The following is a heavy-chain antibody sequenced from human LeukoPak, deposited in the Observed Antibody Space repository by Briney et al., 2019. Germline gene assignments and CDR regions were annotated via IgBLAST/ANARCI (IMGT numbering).Heavy chain of an antibody. J-gene: IGHJ4*02. V-gene: IGHV1-2*02. D-gene: IGHD3-22*01. CDR2: INPNSGGT. CDR1: GYTFTGYY. Sequence: ASVKVSCKASGYTFTGYYMHWVRQAPGQGHEWMGWINPNSGGTNYAQKFQGRVTMTRDTSISTAYMELSRLRADDTAVYYCARGRDYYDSSGMGYWGQGTLVTVSS. CDR3: ARGRDYYDSSGMGY.